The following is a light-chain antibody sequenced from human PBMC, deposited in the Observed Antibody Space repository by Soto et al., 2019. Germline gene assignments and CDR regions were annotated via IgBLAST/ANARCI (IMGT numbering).Light chain of an antibody. J-gene: IGKJ3*01. CDR2: YAS. V-gene: IGKV3-15*01. CDR3: QHYNNWPPT. Sequence: EMVMTQSTATLSVSPGERVTLSCRASESVHRNLAWYQQKPGQGPSLLIYYASTRATGVPDRFTGSGSGTEFTLTISSLQSEDSGVYHCQHYNNWPPTFGPGTNVEIK. CDR1: ESVHRN.